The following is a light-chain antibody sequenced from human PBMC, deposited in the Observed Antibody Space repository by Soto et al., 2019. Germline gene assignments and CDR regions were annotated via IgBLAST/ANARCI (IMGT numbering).Light chain of an antibody. J-gene: IGKJ4*01. V-gene: IGKV3-11*01. CDR1: QSVSSY. CDR3: QQRSNWPLT. CDR2: DSS. Sequence: EIVLTQFPATLSLSPGERATLSCRASQSVSSYLAWYQQKRGQAPRLLIYDSSNRATGIPARFSGSGSGTDFSLTISSLEPEEFAVYYCQQRSNWPLTFGGGTKVEIK.